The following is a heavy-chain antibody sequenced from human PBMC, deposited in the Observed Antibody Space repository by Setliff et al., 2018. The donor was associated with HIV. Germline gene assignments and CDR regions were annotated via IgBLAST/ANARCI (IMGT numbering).Heavy chain of an antibody. D-gene: IGHD6-19*01. J-gene: IGHJ4*02. CDR3: AGYTSGWYAPY. Sequence: PSETLSLTCSFSGGSISSHYWSWIRQTPGKGLEWIGSIYYSGSTYYNPSLKSRVTISVDTSKNQFSLKLTSVTVADTAVYYCAGYTSGWYAPYWGQGTLVTVSS. CDR2: IYYSGST. CDR1: GGSISSHY. V-gene: IGHV4-59*11.